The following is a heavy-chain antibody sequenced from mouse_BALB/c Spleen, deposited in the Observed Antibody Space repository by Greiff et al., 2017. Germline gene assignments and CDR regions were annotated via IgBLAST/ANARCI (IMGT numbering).Heavy chain of an antibody. CDR1: GYTFTSYY. Sequence: VQLQQSGPELVKPGASVRISCKASGYTFTSYYIHWVKQRPGQGLEWIGWIYPGNVNTKYNEKFKGKATLTADKSSSTAYMQLSSLTSEDSAVYFCARGEDGNYYDYWGQGTTLTVSS. CDR3: ARGEDGNYYDY. J-gene: IGHJ2*01. D-gene: IGHD2-1*01. CDR2: IYPGNVNT. V-gene: IGHV1S56*01.